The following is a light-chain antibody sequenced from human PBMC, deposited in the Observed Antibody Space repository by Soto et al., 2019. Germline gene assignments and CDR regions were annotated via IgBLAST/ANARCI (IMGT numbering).Light chain of an antibody. CDR1: QSVSTW. J-gene: IGKJ2*01. Sequence: DIQMTQSPSTLSASIGDRVTITCRASQSVSTWLAWYQQKPGKAPKLLIYKASNLETGVPSTFSGSESGTEFTLTISSLRPDDFATYFGQQYSNSPYTFGQGTNLEI. V-gene: IGKV1-5*03. CDR2: KAS. CDR3: QQYSNSPYT.